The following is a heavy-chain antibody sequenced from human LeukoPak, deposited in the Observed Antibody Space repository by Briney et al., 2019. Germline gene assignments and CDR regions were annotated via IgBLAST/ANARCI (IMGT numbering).Heavy chain of an antibody. D-gene: IGHD3-10*01. CDR1: DGSIGIHS. CDR2: IHYGGST. J-gene: IGHJ4*02. V-gene: IGHV4-59*11. Sequence: SETLALTCTLSDGSIGIHSWSWIRQPPGRGLEWIGTIHYGGSTSYNPSLKSRVTISVDRSKNRFSLKLTSVTAADTAVYYGASESRVRGILYFFDYWGRGTLVTVSS. CDR3: ASESRVRGILYFFDY.